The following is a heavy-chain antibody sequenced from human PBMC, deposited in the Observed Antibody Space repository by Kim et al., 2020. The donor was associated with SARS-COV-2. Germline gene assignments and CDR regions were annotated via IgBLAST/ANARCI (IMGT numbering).Heavy chain of an antibody. J-gene: IGHJ5*02. CDR3: ARQTMLRGVVIILTGCNCFDP. CDR1: GGSISSSSYY. V-gene: IGHV4-39*01. Sequence: SETLSLTCTVSGGSISSSSYYWGWIRQPPGKGLEWIGSIYYSGSTYYNPSLKSRVTISVDTSKNQFSLKLSSVTAADTAVYYCARQTMLRGVVIILTGCNCFDPWGQGTLVPVSS. CDR2: IYYSGST. D-gene: IGHD3-10*01.